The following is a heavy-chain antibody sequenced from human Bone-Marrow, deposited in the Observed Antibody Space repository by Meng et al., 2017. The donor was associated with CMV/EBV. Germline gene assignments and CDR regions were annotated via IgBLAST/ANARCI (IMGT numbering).Heavy chain of an antibody. J-gene: IGHJ4*02. Sequence: ASVKVSCKASGYSFSTYGIIWVRQAPGQGLEWMGWISGYNDNTNYAQNLQGRVTMTTDRSTSTAYMELRSLRSDDTAVYYCARDSYTSSWYEYWGQGALVTVSS. V-gene: IGHV1-18*01. CDR1: GYSFSTYG. D-gene: IGHD6-13*01. CDR2: ISGYNDNT. CDR3: ARDSYTSSWYEY.